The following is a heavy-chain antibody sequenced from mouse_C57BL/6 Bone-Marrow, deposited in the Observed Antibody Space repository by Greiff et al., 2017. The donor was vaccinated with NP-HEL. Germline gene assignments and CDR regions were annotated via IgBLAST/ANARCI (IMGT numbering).Heavy chain of an antibody. CDR2: ICPRSGNT. V-gene: IGHV1-81*01. Sequence: VQLQQSGAELARPGASVKLSCKASGYTFTSYGISWVKQRPGQGLEWIGEICPRSGNTYYNEKLKGQATLPADKSSSTAYMELRSLTSEDSAFYVCAITYYYGSSLDYWGQGTTLTVSS. D-gene: IGHD1-1*01. CDR1: GYTFTSYG. J-gene: IGHJ2*01. CDR3: AITYYYGSSLDY.